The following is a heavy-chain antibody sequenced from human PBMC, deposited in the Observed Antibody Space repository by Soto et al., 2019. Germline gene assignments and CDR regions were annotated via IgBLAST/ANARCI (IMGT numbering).Heavy chain of an antibody. CDR2: ISYDGSTE. D-gene: IGHD7-27*01. J-gene: IGHJ4*02. Sequence: AVGSLRLSCVGSGFTFSSYAMHWIRQAPGGGLEWLAIISYDGSTEYYADSVKGRFTISRDNSKNTLYVQLNTLRIEDTAVYYCARGTLEMPGAYWGQRAPVTVSS. CDR3: ARGTLEMPGAY. CDR1: GFTFSSYA. V-gene: IGHV3-30-3*01.